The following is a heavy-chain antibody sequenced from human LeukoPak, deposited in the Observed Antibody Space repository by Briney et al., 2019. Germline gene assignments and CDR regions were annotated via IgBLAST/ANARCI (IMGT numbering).Heavy chain of an antibody. V-gene: IGHV4-34*01. CDR1: GGSFSGYY. J-gene: IGHJ4*02. CDR3: ARVTLYGSGSYHFDY. Sequence: SETLSLTCAVYGGSFSGYYWSWIRQPPGKGLEWIGSIYYSGSTYYNPSLKSRVTISVDTSKNQFSLKLSSVTAADTAVYYCARVTLYGSGSYHFDYWDQGTLVTVSS. D-gene: IGHD3-10*01. CDR2: IYYSGST.